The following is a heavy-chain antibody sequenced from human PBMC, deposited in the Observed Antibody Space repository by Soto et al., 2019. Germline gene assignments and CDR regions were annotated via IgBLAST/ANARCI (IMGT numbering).Heavy chain of an antibody. V-gene: IGHV4-30-2*01. CDR3: ARGPPLGY. CDR1: GGSISSGGYS. J-gene: IGHJ4*02. Sequence: TSETLPLTCAVSGGSISSGGYSWSWIRQPPGKGLECIGYIYHSVSTYYNPSLKSRVTISVDRSKNQFSLKLSSVTAADTAVYYCARGPPLGYWGQGTLVTASS. CDR2: IYHSVST.